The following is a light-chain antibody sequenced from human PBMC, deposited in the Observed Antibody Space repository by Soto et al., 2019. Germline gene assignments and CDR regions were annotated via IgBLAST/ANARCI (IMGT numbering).Light chain of an antibody. V-gene: IGKV1-5*03. CDR3: QQYNSYPYT. J-gene: IGKJ2*01. CDR2: RAS. Sequence: DIQMTQSPSTLSASVGDRVTITCRASQSISSWLAWYQQKPGKAPKFLMYRASSLESGVPSRFRGSGSGTEFTLTISSLQPDDFATYYCQQYNSYPYTFGQGTKVEIK. CDR1: QSISSW.